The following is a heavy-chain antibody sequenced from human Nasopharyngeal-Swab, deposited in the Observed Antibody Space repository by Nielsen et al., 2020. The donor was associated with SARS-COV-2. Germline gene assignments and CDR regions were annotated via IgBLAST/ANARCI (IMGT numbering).Heavy chain of an antibody. J-gene: IGHJ6*03. CDR1: GGSVSSGSYY. CDR3: ARVLKYDFWSGYYTGGDYYYMDV. V-gene: IGHV4-61*01. D-gene: IGHD3-3*01. Sequence: SETLSLTCTVSGGSVSSGSYYWSWIRQPPGKGLEWIGYIYYSGSTNYNPSLKSRVTISVDTSKNQFSLKLSSVTAADTAAYYCARVLKYDFWSGYYTGGDYYYMDVWGKGTTVTVSS. CDR2: IYYSGST.